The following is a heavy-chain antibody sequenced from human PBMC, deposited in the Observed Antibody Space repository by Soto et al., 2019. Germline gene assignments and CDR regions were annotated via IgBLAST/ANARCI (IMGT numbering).Heavy chain of an antibody. J-gene: IGHJ6*03. Sequence: QLQLQESGPGLVKPSETLSLTCTVSGGSISSSSYYWGWIRQPPGKGLEWIGSIYYSGGTYYNPSLQSRVTISVDTSKSQFSLKRRSVNAADTAGYYCARGGRAGGPEYYYYMDGSGKGTTVTVSS. CDR3: ARGGRAGGPEYYYYMDG. CDR1: GGSISSSSYY. D-gene: IGHD3-16*01. V-gene: IGHV4-39*01. CDR2: IYYSGGT.